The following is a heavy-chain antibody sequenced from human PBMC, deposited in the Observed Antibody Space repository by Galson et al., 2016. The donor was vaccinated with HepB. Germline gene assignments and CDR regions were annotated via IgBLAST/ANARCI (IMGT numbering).Heavy chain of an antibody. CDR3: ARDWGSSGWYNWFDP. D-gene: IGHD6-19*01. Sequence: LRLSCAASGFSFNNYGFHWVRQAPGKGLEWLAMISYGGDIYYTDSVKGRFTISRDNSENTLYLQMNSLGPEDTGVYYCARDWGSSGWYNWFDPWGQGTLVTVSS. J-gene: IGHJ5*02. CDR2: ISYGGDI. V-gene: IGHV3-30*04. CDR1: GFSFNNYG.